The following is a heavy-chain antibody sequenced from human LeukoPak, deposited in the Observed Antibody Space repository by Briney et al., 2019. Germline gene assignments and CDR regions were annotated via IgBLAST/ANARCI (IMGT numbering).Heavy chain of an antibody. CDR1: GFTFSSYA. CDR2: ISGSGGGT. J-gene: IGHJ5*02. V-gene: IGHV3-23*01. CDR3: AKDLRYCSTTRCYKEWFDP. Sequence: GGSLRLSCAASGFTFSSYAMTWVRQAPGKGLEWVSAISGSGGGTYYADSVKGRFTISRDNSKSTLFLQMNSLRAEDTAIYYCAKDLRYCSTTRCYKEWFDPWGQGTLATVSS. D-gene: IGHD2-2*02.